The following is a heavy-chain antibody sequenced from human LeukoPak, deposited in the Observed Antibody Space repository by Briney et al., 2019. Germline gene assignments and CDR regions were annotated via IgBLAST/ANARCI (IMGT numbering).Heavy chain of an antibody. J-gene: IGHJ4*02. Sequence: SETLSLTCTVSGGSISSSSYYWGWIRQPPGKGLEWIGSIYYSGSTYYNPSLKSRVTISVDTSKNQFSLKLSSVTAADTAVYYCARGPTFGGVIVLWGQGTLVTVSS. V-gene: IGHV4-39*07. CDR2: IYYSGST. CDR3: ARGPTFGGVIVL. D-gene: IGHD3-16*02. CDR1: GGSISSSSYY.